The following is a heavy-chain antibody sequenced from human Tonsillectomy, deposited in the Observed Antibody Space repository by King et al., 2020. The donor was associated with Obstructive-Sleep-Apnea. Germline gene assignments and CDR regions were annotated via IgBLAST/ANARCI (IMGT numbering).Heavy chain of an antibody. V-gene: IGHV4-39*01. CDR3: ASRAAAGPAYWYFDL. CDR1: GGSISSSSYY. D-gene: IGHD6-13*01. Sequence: LQLQESGPGLVKPSETLSLTCTVSGGSISSSSYYWGWIRQPPGKGLEWIGSIYYSGSTYYNPSLKSRVTISVDTSKNQFSLKLSSVTAADTAVYYCASRAAAGPAYWYFDLWGRGTLVTVSS. J-gene: IGHJ2*01. CDR2: IYYSGST.